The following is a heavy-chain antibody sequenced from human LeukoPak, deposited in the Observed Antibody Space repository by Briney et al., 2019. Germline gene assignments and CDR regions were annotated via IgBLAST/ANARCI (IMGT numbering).Heavy chain of an antibody. J-gene: IGHJ4*02. CDR2: IYYSGST. CDR1: GGSISSGSYY. Sequence: SETLSLTCTVSGGSISSGSYYWSWIRQPPGKGLEWIGYIYYSGSTNYNPSLKSRVTISVDTSKNQFSLKLSSVTAADTAVYYCASYGSGSYFELSHWGQGTLVTVSS. D-gene: IGHD3-10*01. CDR3: ASYGSGSYFELSH. V-gene: IGHV4-61*01.